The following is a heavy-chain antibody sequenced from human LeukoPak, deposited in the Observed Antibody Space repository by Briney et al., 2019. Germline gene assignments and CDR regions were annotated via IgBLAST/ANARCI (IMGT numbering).Heavy chain of an antibody. V-gene: IGHV4-39*07. CDR3: ARWVVGATTSVYGMDV. J-gene: IGHJ6*02. D-gene: IGHD1-26*01. CDR1: GGSISSSSYY. CDR2: IYYSGST. Sequence: SETLSLTCTVSGGSISSSSYYWGWIRQPPGKGLEWIGSIYYSGSTYYNPSLKSRVTISVDTSKNQFSLKLSSVAAADTAVYYCARWVVGATTSVYGMDVWGQGTTVTVSS.